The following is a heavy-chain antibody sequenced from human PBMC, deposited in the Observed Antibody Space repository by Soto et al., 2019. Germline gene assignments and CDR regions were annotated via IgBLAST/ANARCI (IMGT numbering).Heavy chain of an antibody. CDR1: GYTFTSYG. J-gene: IGHJ4*02. CDR2: ISAYNGNT. V-gene: IGHV1-18*01. Sequence: QVQLVQSGAEVKKPGASVKVSCKASGYTFTSYGISWVRQAPGQGLEWMGWISAYNGNTNYAQKLQGRVTMTTDTSTSTDYMELRSLRSDDTAVYSCARSGDVLRYFDWLSALDYWGQGTLVTVSS. CDR3: ARSGDVLRYFDWLSALDY. D-gene: IGHD3-9*01.